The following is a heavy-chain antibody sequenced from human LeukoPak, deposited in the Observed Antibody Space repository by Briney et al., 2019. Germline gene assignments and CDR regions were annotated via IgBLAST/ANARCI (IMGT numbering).Heavy chain of an antibody. J-gene: IGHJ4*02. CDR1: GFTFSDYY. D-gene: IGHD3-22*01. CDR2: ISSSRSTI. Sequence: GGSLRLSCAASGFTFSDYYMSWFRQAPGKGLEWVSYISSSRSTIYYADSVKGRFTISRDNAKNSLYLQMNSLRAEDTAVYYCARVRRPNPYYASSGYYYDYWGQATLVTVSS. CDR3: ARVRRPNPYYASSGYYYDY. V-gene: IGHV3-11*01.